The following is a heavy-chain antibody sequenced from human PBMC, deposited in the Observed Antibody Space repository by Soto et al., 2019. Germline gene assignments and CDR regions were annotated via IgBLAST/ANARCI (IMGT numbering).Heavy chain of an antibody. CDR3: ARGLEYSGLDV. CDR2: MYHSGST. Sequence: SETLSLTCTVSGYSINSGYYWGWIRQPPGKGLEWIGAMYHSGSTYYNPSLNSRVTISIDTSKNLFSLKLTSVTAADTAMYYCARGLEYSGLDVWGQGTTVTVSS. D-gene: IGHD3-16*01. CDR1: GYSINSGYY. J-gene: IGHJ6*02. V-gene: IGHV4-38-2*02.